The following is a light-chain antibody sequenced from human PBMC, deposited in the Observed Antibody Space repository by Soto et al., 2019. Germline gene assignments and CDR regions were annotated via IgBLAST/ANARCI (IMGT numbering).Light chain of an antibody. CDR1: SGHSSYI. CDR2: LEGSGSY. J-gene: IGLJ1*01. CDR3: ETWDSNTRV. Sequence: QPVLTQSSSASASLGSSVKLTCTLSSGHSSYIIAWHQQQPGKAPRYLMKLEGSGSYNKGSGVPDRFSGSSSGADHYLTISNLQFEDEADYYCETWDSNTRVFGNGTKLTVL. V-gene: IGLV4-60*02.